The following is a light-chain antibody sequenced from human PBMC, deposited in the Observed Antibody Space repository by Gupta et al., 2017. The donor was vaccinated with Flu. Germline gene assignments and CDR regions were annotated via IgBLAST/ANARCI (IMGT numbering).Light chain of an antibody. CDR2: GAS. CDR1: QTVADSF. Sequence: IVLTQSPGSLSLSPGEGATLSCRASQTVADSFLAWYQQQPGQAPRLLIYGASTRAPGIPDRFSGGGSGTTFTLTITRLEPEDFAVYYCQLYGSSPAFTFGQGTKLDIK. CDR3: QLYGSSPAFT. V-gene: IGKV3-20*01. J-gene: IGKJ2*01.